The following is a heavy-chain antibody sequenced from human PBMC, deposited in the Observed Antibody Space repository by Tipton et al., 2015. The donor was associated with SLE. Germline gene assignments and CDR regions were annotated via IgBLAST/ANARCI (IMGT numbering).Heavy chain of an antibody. V-gene: IGHV4-38-2*02. Sequence: GLVKPSETLSLTCGVSGDSISTGYYWGWIRQTPGKGLEWIGSIFHTGTTFYNPSLKSRLAMSLDTSKNQFSLNVTSVTATDTAVYYRARDRQQLTRGYFDDWGQGRLVIVSS. J-gene: IGHJ4*02. D-gene: IGHD6-13*01. CDR3: ARDRQQLTRGYFDD. CDR1: GDSISTGYY. CDR2: IFHTGTT.